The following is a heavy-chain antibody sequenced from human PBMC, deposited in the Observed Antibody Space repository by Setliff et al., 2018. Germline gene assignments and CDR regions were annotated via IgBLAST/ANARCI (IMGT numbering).Heavy chain of an antibody. Sequence: ETLSLTCTVSGVSISSSTYYWGWIRQPPGKGLEWIGSSTSYADSVKGRFTIARDNAKNTLYLQMNSLRAEDTAGYYGARGHIVVVPAAMGVGMDVWGQGTTVTVSS. CDR3: ARGHIVVVPAAMGVGMDV. V-gene: IGHV3-74*01. D-gene: IGHD2-2*01. J-gene: IGHJ6*02. CDR2: GSST. CDR1: GVSISSSTYY.